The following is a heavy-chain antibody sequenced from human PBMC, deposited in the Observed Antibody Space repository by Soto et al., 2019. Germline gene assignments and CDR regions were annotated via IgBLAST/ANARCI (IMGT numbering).Heavy chain of an antibody. J-gene: IGHJ4*02. D-gene: IGHD3-10*01. CDR1: GDTFSFYT. Sequence: QVQLVQSEAEVKKPGSSVKVSCKASGDTFSFYTINWVRKAPGLGLEWVGRINPILSMSNYAQKFQGRVTMTADKSTNTAYMELRSLRSEDTAMYYCATSYGSGYRAFDYWGQGALVTVSS. V-gene: IGHV1-69*02. CDR2: INPILSMS. CDR3: ATSYGSGYRAFDY.